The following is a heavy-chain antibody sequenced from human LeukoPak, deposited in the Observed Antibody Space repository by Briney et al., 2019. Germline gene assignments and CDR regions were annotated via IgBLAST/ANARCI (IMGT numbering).Heavy chain of an antibody. CDR2: IDWDDDK. D-gene: IGHD2-2*01. Sequence: SGPTLVNPTQTLTLTCTFSGFSLSTSGMRVSWIRQPPGKALEWLARIDWDDDKFYSTSLKSRLTISKDNSKNQVVLTMTNMDPVDTATYYCARSRGYCSSTSCLDAFDIWGQGTMVTVSS. CDR1: GFSLSTSGMR. CDR3: ARSRGYCSSTSCLDAFDI. V-gene: IGHV2-70*04. J-gene: IGHJ3*02.